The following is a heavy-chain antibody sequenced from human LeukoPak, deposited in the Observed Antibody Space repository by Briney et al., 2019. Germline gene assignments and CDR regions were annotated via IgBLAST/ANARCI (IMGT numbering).Heavy chain of an antibody. D-gene: IGHD4-17*01. V-gene: IGHV4-39*07. CDR2: IYYSGST. Sequence: SETLSLTCTVSGGSISSSNYYWAWIRQPPGKGLEWIGSIYYSGSTYYNPSLKGRVTISVDTSKNQFSLKLSSVTAANTAVYYCARGLNYGDYPDWFDPWGQGTLVTVSS. CDR3: ARGLNYGDYPDWFDP. J-gene: IGHJ5*02. CDR1: GGSISSSNYY.